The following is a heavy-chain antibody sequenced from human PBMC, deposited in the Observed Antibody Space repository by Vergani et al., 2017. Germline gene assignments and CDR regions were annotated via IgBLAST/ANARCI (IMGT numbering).Heavy chain of an antibody. CDR2: IIPIFGTA. CDR3: ARTTTAMTDFDY. D-gene: IGHD5-18*01. J-gene: IGHJ4*02. V-gene: IGHV1-69*01. CDR1: GGTFSSYA. Sequence: VQLVQSGAEVKKPGSSVKVSCKASGGTFSSYAISWVLQAPGQGLEWMGGIIPIFGTANYEQKFQGRVTITADESTSTAYMELSSLRSEDTAVYYCARTTTAMTDFDYWGQGTLVTVSS.